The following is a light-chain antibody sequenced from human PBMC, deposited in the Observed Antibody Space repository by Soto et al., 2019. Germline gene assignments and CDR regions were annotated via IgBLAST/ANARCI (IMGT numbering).Light chain of an antibody. CDR2: GAS. CDR1: QSVSSAY. V-gene: IGKV3-20*01. Sequence: VLTQSPGTLSLSPGERATLSCRASQSVSSAYVAWYQQKPGQAPRLLIYGASSRATDIPDRFSGSGSGTDFSLTISRLEPEDFAVYYCQQYGRSPGTFGQGTKVELK. J-gene: IGKJ1*01. CDR3: QQYGRSPGT.